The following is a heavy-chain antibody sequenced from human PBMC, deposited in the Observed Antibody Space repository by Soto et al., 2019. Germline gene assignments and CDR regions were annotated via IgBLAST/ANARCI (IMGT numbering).Heavy chain of an antibody. D-gene: IGHD1-26*01. CDR1: GFTFDDYT. CDR2: ISCNSANI. V-gene: IGHV3-9*01. J-gene: IGHJ4*02. Sequence: EVQLVESGGDLLQPGRSLRLSCAASGFTFDDYTMHWVRQAPGKGLEWVSGISCNSANIDYADSVKGRFTISRDNAKKSLYLQMNCLRAEDTALYYGTKGFSYSMYSSCDYRGQGTLVTVSS. CDR3: TKGFSYSMYSSCDY.